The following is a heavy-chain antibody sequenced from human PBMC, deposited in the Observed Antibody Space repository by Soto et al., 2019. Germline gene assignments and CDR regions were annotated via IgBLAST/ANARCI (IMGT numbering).Heavy chain of an antibody. J-gene: IGHJ4*02. CDR3: AGDRDDYGSGNYYNRIDF. Sequence: QVQLVQSGAEVKKPGSSVKVSCKASGGIFSTYAISWLRQAPGHGIEWMGGIIPIFGTPNYAQRFQGRVTNPADESTSTAYSELIRLRSEDTAVYYGAGDRDDYGSGNYYNRIDFWGQGTLVTVSS. V-gene: IGHV1-69*01. CDR2: IIPIFGTP. CDR1: GGIFSTYA. D-gene: IGHD3-10*01.